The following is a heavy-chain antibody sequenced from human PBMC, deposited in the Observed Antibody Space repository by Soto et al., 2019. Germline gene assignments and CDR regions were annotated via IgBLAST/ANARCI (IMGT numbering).Heavy chain of an antibody. CDR3: ARTVVAATEYYYYMDV. CDR1: GGSFSGYY. CDR2: INYSGST. D-gene: IGHD2-15*01. J-gene: IGHJ6*03. Sequence: SETLSLTCAVYGGSFSGYYWSWIRQPPGKGLEWIGDINYSGSTYYNPSLKSRVTISVDTSKNQFSLKLSSVTAADTAVYYCARTVVAATEYYYYMDVWGKGTTVTVSS. V-gene: IGHV4-34*01.